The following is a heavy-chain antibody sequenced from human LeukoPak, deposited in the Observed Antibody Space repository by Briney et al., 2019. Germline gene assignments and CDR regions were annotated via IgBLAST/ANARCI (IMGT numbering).Heavy chain of an antibody. J-gene: IGHJ4*02. V-gene: IGHV3-23*01. CDR3: AKDSSPEWQWTYYFDY. CDR2: ISGSGSTT. CDR1: GFTFSNYA. Sequence: QAGGSLRLSCAMSGFTFSNYAISWVRQAPGKGLEWVSGISGSGSTTYYADSVKGRFTISRDNSKNTLYLQLSSLRAEDTAVYYCAKDSSPEWQWTYYFDYWGQGTLVTVSS. D-gene: IGHD3-3*01.